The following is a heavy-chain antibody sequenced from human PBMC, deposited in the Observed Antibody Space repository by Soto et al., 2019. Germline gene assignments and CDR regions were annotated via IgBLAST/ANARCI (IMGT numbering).Heavy chain of an antibody. D-gene: IGHD3-22*01. CDR1: GGTFSKYA. CDR3: ARPLRDRNYYYGMAV. Sequence: QVQLVQSGAEMQQPGASVRVSCKASGGTFSKYAFSWVRQAPGQGLEWLGGTIPMFGTPNYAQKFQGRVGNFADESTATVYMELSSLRSEDTAVYFCARPLRDRNYYYGMAVWGQGTTVTVSS. CDR2: TIPMFGTP. V-gene: IGHV1-69*01. J-gene: IGHJ6*02.